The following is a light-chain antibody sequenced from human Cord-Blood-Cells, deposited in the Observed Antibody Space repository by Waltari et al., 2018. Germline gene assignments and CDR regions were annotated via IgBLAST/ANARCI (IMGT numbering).Light chain of an antibody. J-gene: IGKJ2*01. Sequence: MQMTQSPSSLSASVGDRVTINCRASQSISSYLNWYQQKPGKAPKLLIYAASSLQSGVPSRFSGSGSGTDFTLTISSLQPEDFATYYCQQSYSTPYTFGQGTKLEIK. CDR3: QQSYSTPYT. V-gene: IGKV1-39*01. CDR1: QSISSY. CDR2: AAS.